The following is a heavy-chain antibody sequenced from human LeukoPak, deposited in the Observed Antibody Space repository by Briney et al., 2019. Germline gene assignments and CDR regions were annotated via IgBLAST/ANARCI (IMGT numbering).Heavy chain of an antibody. CDR2: THYSGTT. Sequence: SETLSLTCSVSGDSISGFYWTWIRQSPEKGLEWIAVTHYSGTTNYNPSLKSRVTISIDTSRQQFLLKLSSVTAADTAVYYCVLAPNSNWFDFWGQGTRVTVSS. D-gene: IGHD2-8*01. CDR1: GDSISGFY. J-gene: IGHJ5*01. V-gene: IGHV4-59*12. CDR3: VLAPNSNWFDF.